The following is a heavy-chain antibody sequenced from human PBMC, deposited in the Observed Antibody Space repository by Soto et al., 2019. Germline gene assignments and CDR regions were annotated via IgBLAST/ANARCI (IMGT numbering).Heavy chain of an antibody. Sequence: SETLSLTCTVSGGSISSYYWSWIRQPPGKGLEWIGYIYYSGSTNYNPSLKSRVTISVDTSKNQFSLKLSSVTAADTAVYYCARGIVVVPAAMHYYYYMDVWGKGTKVTVSS. J-gene: IGHJ6*03. D-gene: IGHD2-2*01. CDR1: GGSISSYY. CDR2: IYYSGST. CDR3: ARGIVVVPAAMHYYYYMDV. V-gene: IGHV4-59*01.